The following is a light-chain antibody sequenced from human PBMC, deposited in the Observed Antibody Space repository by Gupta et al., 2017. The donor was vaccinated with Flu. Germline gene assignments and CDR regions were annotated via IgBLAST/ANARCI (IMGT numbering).Light chain of an antibody. V-gene: IGKV3-20*01. Sequence: PGERATLSCRTSQTVSRNYLAWYQQKPGQAPRLLIYGASSRATGIPDRFSGSGSGTDFTLTISRLEPEDLAVYYCQQYGGSPPYSFGQGTKVEI. CDR2: GAS. J-gene: IGKJ2*03. CDR3: QQYGGSPPYS. CDR1: QTVSRNY.